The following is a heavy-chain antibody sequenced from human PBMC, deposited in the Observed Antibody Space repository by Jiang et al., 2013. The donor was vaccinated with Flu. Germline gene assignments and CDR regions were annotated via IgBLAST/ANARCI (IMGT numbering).Heavy chain of an antibody. J-gene: IGHJ4*02. CDR2: ISNSDGST. CDR3: AKGLQYSTSARPLYYFDC. Sequence: EVQLLESGGGLVQPGGSLRLSCAASGFTFSSYAMSWVRQAPGKGLEWVSAISNSDGSTYYADSVKGRFTISRDNSKNTLYLQMISLRAEDTAVYYCAKGLQYSTSARPLYYFDCWGQGTLVTVSS. V-gene: IGHV3-23*01. CDR1: GFTFSSYA. D-gene: IGHD4-11*01.